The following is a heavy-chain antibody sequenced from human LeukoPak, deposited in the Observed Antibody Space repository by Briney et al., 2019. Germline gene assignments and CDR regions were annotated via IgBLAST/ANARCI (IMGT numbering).Heavy chain of an antibody. J-gene: IGHJ1*01. CDR2: IYYSGRT. CDR1: GDSVSRSDSY. D-gene: IGHD3-22*01. CDR3: ARRRYFDGSGYLE. V-gene: IGHV4-39*01. Sequence: SETLSLTCTVSGDSVSRSDSYWDWIRQPPGKGLEWIGTIYYSGRTYYSPSLRSRVTMSVDPSNNQFSLTLRSVTAADTALYYCARRRYFDGSGYLEWGQGTLLSVSS.